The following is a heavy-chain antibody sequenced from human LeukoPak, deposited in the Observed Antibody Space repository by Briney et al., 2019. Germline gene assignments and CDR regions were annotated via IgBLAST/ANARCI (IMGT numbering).Heavy chain of an antibody. D-gene: IGHD3-10*01. J-gene: IGHJ4*02. Sequence: PGGSLRLSCAASGFTFSSYWMSWVRQAPGEGLEWVANIKQDGSEKYYVDSVKGRFTISRDNAKNSLYLQMNSLRAEDTAVYYCAKGDTPIRITMVRESRAFDYWGQGTLVTVSS. CDR1: GFTFSSYW. CDR2: IKQDGSEK. CDR3: AKGDTPIRITMVRESRAFDY. V-gene: IGHV3-7*03.